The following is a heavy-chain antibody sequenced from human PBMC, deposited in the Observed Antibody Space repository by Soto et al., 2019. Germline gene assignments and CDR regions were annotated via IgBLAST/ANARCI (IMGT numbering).Heavy chain of an antibody. D-gene: IGHD5-18*01. CDR3: ARGRATAISFVFDY. CDR1: AFTVSSNY. CDR2: IYTSGNT. Sequence: EVQVVESGGDLVQPGGSLRLSCAASAFTVSSNYMTWVRQAPGKGLEWVAVIYTSGNTDYADSVKGRFTISRDNSKNAVSLQMNSLRTEDTAVYYCARGRATAISFVFDYGGQGTLVTVSS. J-gene: IGHJ4*02. V-gene: IGHV3-66*01.